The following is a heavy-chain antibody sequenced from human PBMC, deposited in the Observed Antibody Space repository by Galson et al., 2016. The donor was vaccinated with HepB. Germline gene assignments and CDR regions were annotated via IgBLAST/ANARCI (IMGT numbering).Heavy chain of an antibody. J-gene: IGHJ4*02. CDR1: GFLFNSYG. Sequence: SLRLSCAASGFLFNSYGIHWVRQAPTKGLEWVSFISSSSTFIYYADSEKGRFTISRDNAQDSLYLQMNNLRAEDPAVYYCVFGDDSGEFDFWGQGTRVTVSS. CDR2: ISSSSTFI. V-gene: IGHV3-21*01. D-gene: IGHD1-26*01. CDR3: VFGDDSGEFDF.